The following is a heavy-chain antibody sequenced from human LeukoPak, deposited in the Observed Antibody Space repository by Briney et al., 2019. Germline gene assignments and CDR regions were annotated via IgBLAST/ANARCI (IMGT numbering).Heavy chain of an antibody. J-gene: IGHJ4*02. V-gene: IGHV5-51*01. CDR1: GYSFTSYW. CDR2: IYPGASDT. D-gene: IGHD6-13*01. Sequence: GESLKISCKGSGYSFTSYWIGWVRQMPGKGLEWMGIIYPGASDTRYSPSFQGQVTISADKSISTAYLQWSSLKASDTAMYYCARNSGYSSSWFDFDYWGQGTLVTVSS. CDR3: ARNSGYSSSWFDFDY.